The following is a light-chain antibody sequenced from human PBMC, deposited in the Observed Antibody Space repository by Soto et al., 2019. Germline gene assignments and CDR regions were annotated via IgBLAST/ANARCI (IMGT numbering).Light chain of an antibody. CDR2: DVR. Sequence: QSALTQPACVSGSPGQSITISCTGTSSDVGGYNYISWYQQHPGKAPKFIIYDVRNRPSGVSNRFSGSRSGNTASLTISGLQAEDEADYYCSSYTSSSTVIFGGGTKVTVL. J-gene: IGLJ2*01. V-gene: IGLV2-14*01. CDR3: SSYTSSSTVI. CDR1: SSDVGGYNY.